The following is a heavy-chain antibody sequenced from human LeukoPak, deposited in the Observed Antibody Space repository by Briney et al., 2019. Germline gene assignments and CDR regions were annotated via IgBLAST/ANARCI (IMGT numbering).Heavy chain of an antibody. D-gene: IGHD6-19*01. J-gene: IGHJ2*01. CDR3: ARLRIAVAVWYFDL. V-gene: IGHV4-4*02. CDR2: SYHSGST. Sequence: SGTLSLTCAVSGGSISSSNWWSWVRQPPGKGLEGTGESYHSGSTNYNPSLKSRVTISVDKSKNQLSLQLSTVTAADTAVYYCARLRIAVAVWYFDLWGRGTLVTVSS. CDR1: GGSISSSNW.